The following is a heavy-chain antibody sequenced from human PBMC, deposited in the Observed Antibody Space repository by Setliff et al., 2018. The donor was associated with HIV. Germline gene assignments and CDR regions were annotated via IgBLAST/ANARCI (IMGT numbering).Heavy chain of an antibody. CDR2: INPSGGST. Sequence: ASVKVSCKASGDTFTTYALHWVRQAPGQRLEWMGVINPSGGSTTYAQKFQGRVTMTRDTSTSTVYMELSSLRSEDTAVYYCAIGSSNWPHRPNNYYFDYWGQGTPVTVS. J-gene: IGHJ4*02. D-gene: IGHD6-13*01. CDR3: AIGSSNWPHRPNNYYFDY. CDR1: GDTFTTYA. V-gene: IGHV1-46*01.